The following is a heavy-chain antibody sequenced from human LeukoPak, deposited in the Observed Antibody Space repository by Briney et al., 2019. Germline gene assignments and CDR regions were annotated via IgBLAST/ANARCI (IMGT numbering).Heavy chain of an antibody. D-gene: IGHD4-17*01. CDR1: GTSIMSSHW. Sequence: SETLSLTCGVYGTSIMSSHWWGWARQPPGKGLEWIGEIYHRGTTNYNPSLKGRVTMSLDISNNQISLHLTSVTAADTAVYYCATYFYGDYAVYYFDYWGQGTLVTVSS. J-gene: IGHJ4*02. CDR3: ATYFYGDYAVYYFDY. V-gene: IGHV4-4*02. CDR2: IYHRGTT.